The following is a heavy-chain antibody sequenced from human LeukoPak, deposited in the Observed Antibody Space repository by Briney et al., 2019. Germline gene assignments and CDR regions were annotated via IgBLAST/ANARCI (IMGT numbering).Heavy chain of an antibody. Sequence: SVTVSCTASGGTFSSYAISWVRQAPGQGLEWMGGIIPIFGATKYAQRFRGRVTITADDSTGTAYMELSSLRSEDTAVYYCARAGASIAARHYYGLDVWGQGTTVTVSS. CDR3: ARAGASIAARHYYGLDV. V-gene: IGHV1-69*13. J-gene: IGHJ6*01. CDR2: IIPIFGAT. D-gene: IGHD6-6*01. CDR1: GGTFSSYA.